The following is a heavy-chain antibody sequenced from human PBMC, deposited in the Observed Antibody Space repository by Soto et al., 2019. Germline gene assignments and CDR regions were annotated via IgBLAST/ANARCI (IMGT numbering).Heavy chain of an antibody. J-gene: IGHJ4*02. CDR2: VRPYNGDT. CDR3: VRRMFYDFLSQDYYFDY. CDR1: GYVFTSFG. V-gene: IGHV1-18*04. D-gene: IGHD3-10*01. Sequence: ASVKVYCKTSGYVFTSFGISWVRQAPGQGLEWMGWVRPYNGDTKYAEKFQGRVTMTSDTSTTTGYMELRGLRSDETAVYFCVRRMFYDFLSQDYYFDYWGQGTRVTFSS.